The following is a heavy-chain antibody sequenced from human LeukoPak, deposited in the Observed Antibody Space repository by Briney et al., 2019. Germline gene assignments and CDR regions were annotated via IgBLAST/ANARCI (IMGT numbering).Heavy chain of an antibody. Sequence: PGGSLRLSCAASGFTVSNNYMSWVRQAPGKGLERVSVIYSGGTTKYADSVRGRFSISRDNSKNTLHLQMNSLRADDTAVYYCAREKTGSDGYNHGFDYWGQGALVTVSS. CDR3: AREKTGSDGYNHGFDY. J-gene: IGHJ4*02. CDR1: GFTVSNNY. V-gene: IGHV3-53*01. D-gene: IGHD5-24*01. CDR2: IYSGGTT.